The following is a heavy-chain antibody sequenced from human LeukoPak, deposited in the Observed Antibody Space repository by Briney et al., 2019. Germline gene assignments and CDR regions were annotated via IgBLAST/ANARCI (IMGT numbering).Heavy chain of an antibody. J-gene: IGHJ4*02. D-gene: IGHD6-13*01. CDR1: GGTFSSYT. CDR2: IIPILGIA. CDR3: ARDGHSSPMVDY. Sequence: SVKVSCKASGGTFSSYTISWVRQAPGQGLEWMGGIIPILGIANYAQKFQGRVTITADKSTSTAYVELSSLRSEDTAVYYCARDGHSSPMVDYWGQGTLVTVSS. V-gene: IGHV1-69*04.